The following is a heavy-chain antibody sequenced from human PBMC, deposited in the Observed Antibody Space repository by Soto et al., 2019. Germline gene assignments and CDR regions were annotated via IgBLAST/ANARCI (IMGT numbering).Heavy chain of an antibody. CDR2: IYHSGST. D-gene: IGHD3-16*01. CDR1: GGSIISSHW. CDR3: ANYGGGEDY. J-gene: IGHJ4*02. Sequence: QVQLQESGPGLVKPSGTLSLSCAVSGGSIISSHWWTWVRQPPGKGLEWIGEIYHSGSTNYNPSLKSRVTISVAPSRNQFPLNLGSVAAADTAVYYCANYGGGEDYWGQGILVTVSS. V-gene: IGHV4-4*02.